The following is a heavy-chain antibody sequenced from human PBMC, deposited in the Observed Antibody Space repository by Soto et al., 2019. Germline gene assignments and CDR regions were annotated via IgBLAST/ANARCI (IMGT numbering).Heavy chain of an antibody. CDR1: GGSISSGGYY. D-gene: IGHD2-15*01. J-gene: IGHJ4*02. CDR3: ARDSPDCSGGSCYSRYLDY. CDR2: IYYSGSS. V-gene: IGHV4-31*03. Sequence: QVQLQESGPGLVKPSQTLSLTCTVSGGSISSGGYYWSWIRQHPGKGLEWIGYIYYSGSSYYNPSLKSRVTISVDTSKNQFSLKLSSVTAADTAVYYCARDSPDCSGGSCYSRYLDYLGQGTLVTVSS.